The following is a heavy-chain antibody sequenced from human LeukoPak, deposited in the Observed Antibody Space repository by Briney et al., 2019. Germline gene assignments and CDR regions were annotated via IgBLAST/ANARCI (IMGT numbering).Heavy chain of an antibody. CDR3: ARVGITMIVVVTYYFDY. J-gene: IGHJ4*02. D-gene: IGHD3-22*01. CDR2: IYHSGST. Sequence: PSETLSLTCTVSGYSISSGYYWGWIRQPPGKGLEWIGSIYHSGSTYYNPSLKSRVTISVDTSKNQFSLKLSSVTAADTAVYYCARVGITMIVVVTYYFDYWGQGTLVTVSS. CDR1: GYSISSGYY. V-gene: IGHV4-38-2*02.